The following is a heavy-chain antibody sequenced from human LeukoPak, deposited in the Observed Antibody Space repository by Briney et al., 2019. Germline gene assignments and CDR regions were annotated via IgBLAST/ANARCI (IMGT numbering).Heavy chain of an antibody. D-gene: IGHD3-22*01. CDR2: ISYDGSNK. CDR1: GFTFSSYA. V-gene: IGHV3-30-3*01. CDR3: ARVPGWGYDSSGLDYFDY. J-gene: IGHJ4*02. Sequence: GRSLRLSCAASGFTFSSYAMHWVRQAPGKGLEWVAVISYDGSNKYYADSVKGRFTISRDNSKNTLYLQMNSLRAEDTAVYYCARVPGWGYDSSGLDYFDYWGQGTLVTVSS.